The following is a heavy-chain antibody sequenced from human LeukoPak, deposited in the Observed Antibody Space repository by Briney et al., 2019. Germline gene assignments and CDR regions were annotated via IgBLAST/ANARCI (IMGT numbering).Heavy chain of an antibody. Sequence: GESLKISCKGSGYSYINYWIAWVRQMPGKGLEWMGIIYPGDSDTRYSPSFQGQVTISADKSISTAYLQWSSLKASDTAIYYCERNDKYCRGGSCSPPARDVGGQGTTVTVPS. CDR1: GYSYINYW. J-gene: IGHJ6*02. D-gene: IGHD2-15*01. V-gene: IGHV5-51*01. CDR2: IYPGDSDT. CDR3: ERNDKYCRGGSCSPPARDV.